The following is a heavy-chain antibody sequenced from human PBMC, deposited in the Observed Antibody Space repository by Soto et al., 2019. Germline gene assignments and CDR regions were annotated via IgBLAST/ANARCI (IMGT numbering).Heavy chain of an antibody. CDR3: AKDVKGGQVDFNDYVWGSYRIHGMDV. V-gene: IGHV3-23*01. CDR1: GFTFSSYA. J-gene: IGHJ6*02. Sequence: PGGSLRLSCAASGFTFSSYAMSWVRQAPGKGLEWVSAISGSGGSTYYADSVKGRFTISRDNSKNTLYLQMNSLRAEDTAVYYCAKDVKGGQVDFNDYVWGSYRIHGMDVWGQGTTVTVSS. CDR2: ISGSGGST. D-gene: IGHD3-16*02.